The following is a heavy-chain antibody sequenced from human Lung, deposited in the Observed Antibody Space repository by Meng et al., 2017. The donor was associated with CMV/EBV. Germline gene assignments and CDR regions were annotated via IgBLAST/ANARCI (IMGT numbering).Heavy chain of an antibody. CDR2: INHSGST. D-gene: IGHD2-2*02. CDR3: ARGRGKPAAIYYYGMDV. V-gene: IGHV4-34*01. CDR1: GGSFSGYY. Sequence: SQTXSLTXXVYGGSFSGYYWSWIRQPPGKGLEWIGEINHSGSTNYNPSLKSRVTISVDTSKNQFSLKLSSVTAADTAVYYCARGRGKPAAIYYYGMDVWGQGXTVTVSS. J-gene: IGHJ6*02.